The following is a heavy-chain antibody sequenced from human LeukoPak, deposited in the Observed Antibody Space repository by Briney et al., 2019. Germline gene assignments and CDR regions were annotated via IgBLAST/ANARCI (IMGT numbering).Heavy chain of an antibody. V-gene: IGHV4-39*01. Sequence: SETLSLTCTVSGGSISSSSYYWGWIRQPPGKGLEWIGNVYYSGSTYQDPSLKSRVTISVDTSKNQFSLKLSSVTAADTAVYHCASRVTTPSFDYWGQGTLVTVSS. J-gene: IGHJ4*02. CDR3: ASRVTTPSFDY. CDR1: GGSISSSSYY. D-gene: IGHD4-17*01. CDR2: VYYSGST.